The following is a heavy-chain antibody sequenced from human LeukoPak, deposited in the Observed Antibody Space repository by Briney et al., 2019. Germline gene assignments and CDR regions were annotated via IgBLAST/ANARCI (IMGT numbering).Heavy chain of an antibody. V-gene: IGHV4-38-2*01. CDR2: IYHSGST. Sequence: SETLSLTCAVSGYSISSGYYWGWIRQPPGKGLDWIGSIYHSGSTYYNPSLKSRVTISVDTSKNQFSLKLSSVTAADTAVYYCARTAVAGTEAVDYGGQGTLVTVSS. CDR3: ARTAVAGTEAVDY. D-gene: IGHD6-19*01. J-gene: IGHJ4*02. CDR1: GYSISSGYY.